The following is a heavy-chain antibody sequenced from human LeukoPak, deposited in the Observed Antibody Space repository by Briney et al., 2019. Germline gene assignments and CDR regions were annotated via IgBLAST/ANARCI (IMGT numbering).Heavy chain of an antibody. V-gene: IGHV3-21*01. CDR2: ISSSSSYI. D-gene: IGHD3-10*01. J-gene: IGHJ4*02. CDR1: GFTFSSYS. CDR3: ARVLGSGSYFGY. Sequence: GGSLRLSCAASGFTFSSYSMNWVRQAPGKGLEWVSSISSSSSYIYYADSVKGRFTISRDNAKNSLYLQMNSLRAEDTAVYYCARVLGSGSYFGYWGQGTLVTVSS.